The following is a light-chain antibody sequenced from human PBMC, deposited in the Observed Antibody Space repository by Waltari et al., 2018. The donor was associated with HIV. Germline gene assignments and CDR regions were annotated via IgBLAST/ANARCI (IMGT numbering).Light chain of an antibody. V-gene: IGKV1-5*03. J-gene: IGKJ2*01. CDR2: KAS. CDR3: QQYDVFST. CDR1: QCVSTW. Sequence: DIQLTQSPSTLSASVGDRVTITCRASQCVSTWLAWYQQKPGKAPKLMIYKASSLENGVPVRFSGSGSGTEFTLTISSLQPDDFATYYCQQYDVFSTFGQGTRLDIK.